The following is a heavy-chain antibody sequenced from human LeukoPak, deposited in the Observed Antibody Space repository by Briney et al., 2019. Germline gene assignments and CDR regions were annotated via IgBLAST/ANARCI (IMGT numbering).Heavy chain of an antibody. CDR3: ARGYSSGWYYDY. CDR1: GGSISPYC. D-gene: IGHD6-19*01. CDR2: IYFSGST. Sequence: SETLSLTCTVSGGSISPYCWSWIRQPPGKGLEWIGYIYFSGSTNYSPSLKSRVTMLLDTSKNQFSLKLSSVTAADTAVYYCARGYSSGWYYDYWGQGTLVTVSS. J-gene: IGHJ4*02. V-gene: IGHV4-59*01.